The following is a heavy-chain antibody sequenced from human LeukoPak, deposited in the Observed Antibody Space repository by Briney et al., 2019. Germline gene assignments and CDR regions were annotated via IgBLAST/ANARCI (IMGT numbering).Heavy chain of an antibody. J-gene: IGHJ3*02. Sequence: GGSLRLSCVASGFTFSGYGMHWVRQAPGKGLEWVAVIWYDGSKTYYADSVKGRFTISRDNSKDTLYLQMSSLRVEDTAAYYCARYLGGRNAFDIWCQGTMVTVSS. CDR3: ARYLGGRNAFDI. CDR2: IWYDGSKT. V-gene: IGHV3-33*01. D-gene: IGHD3-16*01. CDR1: GFTFSGYG.